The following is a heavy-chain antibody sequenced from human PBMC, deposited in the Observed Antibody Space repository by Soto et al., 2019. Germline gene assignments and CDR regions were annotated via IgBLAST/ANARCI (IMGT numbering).Heavy chain of an antibody. V-gene: IGHV1-69*13. CDR3: ASPSFAEEGDIVVVPAPKDYDGMDV. Sequence: SVKVSCKASGGTFSSYAISWVRQAPGQGLEWMGGIIPIFGTPNYAQKFQSRVTITADESTSTAYMELSSMRSEDTAVYYCASPSFAEEGDIVVVPAPKDYDGMDVWGHGTTVTVSS. CDR1: GGTFSSYA. J-gene: IGHJ6*02. CDR2: IIPIFGTP. D-gene: IGHD2-2*01.